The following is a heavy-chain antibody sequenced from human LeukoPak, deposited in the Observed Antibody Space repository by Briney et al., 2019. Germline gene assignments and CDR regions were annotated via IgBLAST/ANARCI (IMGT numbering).Heavy chain of an antibody. D-gene: IGHD3-10*01. J-gene: IGHJ5*02. V-gene: IGHV1-8*01. CDR3: ARGSASGSHRTS. Sequence: GASVKVSCKASGYTFTGYDINWVRQAIGQGREWMGWMNPNSGNTGYAQKFQGRVTMTRNTSIGTAYMELSSLRSEDTAVYYCARGSASGSHRTSWGQGTLVTVSS. CDR2: MNPNSGNT. CDR1: GYTFTGYD.